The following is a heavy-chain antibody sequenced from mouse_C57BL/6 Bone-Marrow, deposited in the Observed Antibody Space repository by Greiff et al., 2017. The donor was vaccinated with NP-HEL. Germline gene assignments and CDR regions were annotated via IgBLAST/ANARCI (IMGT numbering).Heavy chain of an antibody. Sequence: EVLLVQSGAELARPGASVKLSCTASGYNFTDDYMHWVKQRPEQGLEWIGCIDPENGDTNYASKFKGKATLTADTSSNTAYLQLSSLTSEDSAVYYCTTYYDGRMDYWGQGTSVTVSS. CDR2: IDPENGDT. D-gene: IGHD1-1*01. V-gene: IGHV14-4*01. J-gene: IGHJ4*01. CDR1: GYNFTDDY. CDR3: TTYYDGRMDY.